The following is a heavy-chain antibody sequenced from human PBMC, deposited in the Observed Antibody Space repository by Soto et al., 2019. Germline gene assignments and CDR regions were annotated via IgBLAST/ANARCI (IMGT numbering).Heavy chain of an antibody. CDR3: ARLGCSSTSCYLHI. CDR1: GFTFSSYS. V-gene: IGHV3-48*01. Sequence: PGGALRLSCAASGFTFSSYSINWVRQAPGKGLEWVSYISSSSSTIYYADSVKGRFTISRDNAKNSLYLQMNSLRAEDTAVYYCARLGCSSTSCYLHIWGQGTLVTVSS. J-gene: IGHJ4*02. CDR2: ISSSSSTI. D-gene: IGHD2-2*01.